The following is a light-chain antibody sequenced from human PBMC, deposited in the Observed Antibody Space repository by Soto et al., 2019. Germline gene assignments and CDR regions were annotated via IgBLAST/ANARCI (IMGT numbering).Light chain of an antibody. V-gene: IGKV1-39*01. J-gene: IGKJ4*01. CDR3: QQSYSTPLT. CDR1: QSISSS. Sequence: DIQMTQSPSSLSASVGDRVTITCRASQSISSSLNWYQQKPGKAPKLLIYAASSFQSGVPSRFSGSGSGTDFSLTISSLRPEDFATYYCQQSYSTPLTFGGGTKVEIK. CDR2: AAS.